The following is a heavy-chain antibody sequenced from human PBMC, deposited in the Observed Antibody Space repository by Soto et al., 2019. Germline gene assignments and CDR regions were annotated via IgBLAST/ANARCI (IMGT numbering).Heavy chain of an antibody. D-gene: IGHD3-3*01. CDR2: INHSGST. CDR1: GGSFSGYY. J-gene: IGHJ1*01. CDR3: ATASGGITIFGVVIISRYFQH. V-gene: IGHV4-34*09. Sequence: PSETLSLTCAVYGGSFSGYYWSWIRQPPGKGLEWIGEINHSGSTYYNPSLKSRVTISVDTSKNQFSLKLSSVTAADTAVYYCATASGGITIFGVVIISRYFQHWGQGTLVTVSS.